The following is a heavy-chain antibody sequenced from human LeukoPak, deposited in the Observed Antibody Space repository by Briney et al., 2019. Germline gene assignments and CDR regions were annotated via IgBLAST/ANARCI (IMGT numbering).Heavy chain of an antibody. V-gene: IGHV3-33*01. Sequence: PGRSLRLSCAASGFTFSSYGMHWVRQAPGKGLDWVAVIWYDGSNKYYADSVKGRFTISRDNSKNTLYLQMNSLRAEDTAVYYCARGDYYDSSGYFDYWGQGTLVTVSS. J-gene: IGHJ4*02. CDR1: GFTFSSYG. CDR2: IWYDGSNK. CDR3: ARGDYYDSSGYFDY. D-gene: IGHD3-22*01.